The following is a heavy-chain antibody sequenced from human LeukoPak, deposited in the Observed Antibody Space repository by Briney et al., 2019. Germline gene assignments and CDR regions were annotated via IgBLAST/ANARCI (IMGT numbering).Heavy chain of an antibody. CDR3: ARVDDSSGYYLGWFDP. CDR1: GFTFSSYS. CDR2: ISSSSSYV. D-gene: IGHD3-22*01. J-gene: IGHJ5*02. Sequence: PGGSLRLSCAASGFTFSSYSMNWVRQAPGKGPEWVSSISSSSSYVYYADSVKGRFTISRDNAKNSLYLQMNSLRAEDTAVYYCARVDDSSGYYLGWFDPWGQGTLVTVSS. V-gene: IGHV3-21*01.